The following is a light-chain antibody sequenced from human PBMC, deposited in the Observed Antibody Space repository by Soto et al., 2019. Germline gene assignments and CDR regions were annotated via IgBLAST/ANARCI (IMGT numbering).Light chain of an antibody. V-gene: IGKV2-30*02. CDR3: MQATRWPQT. CDR1: QSLVHSDGNNH. J-gene: IGKJ1*01. Sequence: DVVMTQSPLSLPVTLGQPASISCRSSQSLVHSDGNNHLNWFHQRQGISPMRLIYKVSHRESGVPDRLSVSRAGTDFTLIISRVEATDVGVYYCMQATRWPQTLVKGPNVEIK. CDR2: KVS.